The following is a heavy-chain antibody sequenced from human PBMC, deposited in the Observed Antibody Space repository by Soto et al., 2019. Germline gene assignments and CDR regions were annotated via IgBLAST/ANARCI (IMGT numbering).Heavy chain of an antibody. J-gene: IGHJ4*02. CDR3: AKRVAYSSSSAYFDY. D-gene: IGHD6-6*01. V-gene: IGHV3-23*01. Sequence: PGGSLRLSCAASGFTFSTYGMSWVRQAPGKGLEWVSSINDSGDTYYGDSVKGRFTISRDNSKNTLYLQMNSLSAEDTAVYYCAKRVAYSSSSAYFDYLAPGTLVTVSS. CDR1: GFTFSTYG. CDR2: INDSGDT.